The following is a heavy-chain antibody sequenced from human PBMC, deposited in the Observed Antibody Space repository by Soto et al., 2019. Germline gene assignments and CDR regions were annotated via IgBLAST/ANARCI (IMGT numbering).Heavy chain of an antibody. Sequence: EVQLLESGGGLVQPGGSLRLSCAASGFSFSTYAMSWVRQAPGKGLEWVSGISAGGGNTYYADSVRGRFTISRDNSKNTVDLQISSLRAEDTALYYCAKHSEYQLRSWLDPCGLGTLVTVSS. CDR1: GFSFSTYA. D-gene: IGHD2-2*01. J-gene: IGHJ5*02. V-gene: IGHV3-23*01. CDR2: ISAGGGNT. CDR3: AKHSEYQLRSWLDP.